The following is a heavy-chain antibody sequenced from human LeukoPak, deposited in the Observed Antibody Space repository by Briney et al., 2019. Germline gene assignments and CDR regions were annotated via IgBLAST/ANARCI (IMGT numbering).Heavy chain of an antibody. CDR1: GFTFSSYA. Sequence: PGGSLRLSCAASGFTFSSYAMSWVRQAPGKGLEWVSAISGSGGSTYYADSVKGRFTISRDNSKNTLYLQMNSLRAEDTAVYYCAKDINYYDSSGYTDWGQGTLVTVSS. J-gene: IGHJ4*02. CDR3: AKDINYYDSSGYTD. V-gene: IGHV3-23*01. CDR2: ISGSGGST. D-gene: IGHD3-22*01.